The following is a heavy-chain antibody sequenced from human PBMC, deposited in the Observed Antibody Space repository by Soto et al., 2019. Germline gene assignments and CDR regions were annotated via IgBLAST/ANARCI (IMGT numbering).Heavy chain of an antibody. CDR1: GFTFSSYG. CDR2: ISYDGSNK. J-gene: IGHJ2*01. V-gene: IGHV3-30*18. Sequence: QVQLVESGGGVVQPGRSLRLSCAASGFTFSSYGMHWVRQAPGKGLEWVAVISYDGSNKYYADSVKGRFTISRDNSKNTLYLQMNSLRAEDTAVYYCAKEATMIVVVISPPYWYFDLWGRGTLVTVSS. D-gene: IGHD3-22*01. CDR3: AKEATMIVVVISPPYWYFDL.